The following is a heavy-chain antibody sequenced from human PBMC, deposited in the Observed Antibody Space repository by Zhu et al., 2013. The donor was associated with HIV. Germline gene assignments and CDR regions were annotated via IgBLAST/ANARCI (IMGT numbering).Heavy chain of an antibody. D-gene: IGHD6-13*01. CDR1: GSSFKTYG. CDR2: IIPSFGTA. Sequence: QVQLVQSGAEVKKPGSSVKVSCKTSGSSFKTYGLNWVRQAPGQGLEWMGGIIPSFGTANYAQKFQGRVTITADESTSTTYMELSRLISEDTAVYYCARGEGSWYRVGYYYYYGMDVWGQGTTVTVSS. J-gene: IGHJ6*02. V-gene: IGHV1-69*01. CDR3: ARGEGSWYRVGYYYYYGMDV.